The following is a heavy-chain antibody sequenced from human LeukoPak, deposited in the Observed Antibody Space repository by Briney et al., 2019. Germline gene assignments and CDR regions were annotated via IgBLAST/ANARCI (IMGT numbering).Heavy chain of an antibody. Sequence: ASVKVSCKASGDTFTTYGITWVRQAPGQGLEWMGWISGYNGNTEYTQKFQGRVTMTKDTSTNTVYMHLSSLSSDDTAVYYCARAYYESSAYRHAVYFDYWGQGTLVTVSS. CDR3: ARAYYESSAYRHAVYFDY. J-gene: IGHJ4*02. D-gene: IGHD3-22*01. V-gene: IGHV1-18*01. CDR1: GDTFTTYG. CDR2: ISGYNGNT.